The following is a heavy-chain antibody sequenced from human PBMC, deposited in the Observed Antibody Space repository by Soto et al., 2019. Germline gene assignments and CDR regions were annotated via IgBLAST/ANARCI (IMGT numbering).Heavy chain of an antibody. CDR2: ISAYNGNT. CDR3: ARDHCSSTSCYTAVDY. V-gene: IGHV1-18*04. CDR1: GYTFTSYG. J-gene: IGHJ4*02. Sequence: QVQLVQSGAEVKKPGASVKVSCKASGYTFTSYGISWVRQAPGQVLEWMGWISAYNGNTNYAQKLQGRVTMTTDTPTSTGYMELRNLRSDDTAVYYCARDHCSSTSCYTAVDYWGQGTLVTVFS. D-gene: IGHD2-2*02.